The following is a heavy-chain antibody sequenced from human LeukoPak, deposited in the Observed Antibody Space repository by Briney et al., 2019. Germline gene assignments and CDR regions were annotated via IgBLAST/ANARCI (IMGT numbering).Heavy chain of an antibody. J-gene: IGHJ4*02. CDR2: IGAYNGNT. CDR3: ARGRHYYGSGIPSDY. D-gene: IGHD3-10*01. Sequence: GASVKVSCKASGYTFTSYGINWVRQAPGQGLEWMGWIGAYNGNTNYAQKVQGRVTMTTDTSTSTAYMELRSLRSDDTAVYYCARGRHYYGSGIPSDYWGQGTLATVSS. CDR1: GYTFTSYG. V-gene: IGHV1-18*01.